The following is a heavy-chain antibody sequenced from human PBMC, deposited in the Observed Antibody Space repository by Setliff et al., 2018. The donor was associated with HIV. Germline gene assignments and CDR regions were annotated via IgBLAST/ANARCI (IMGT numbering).Heavy chain of an antibody. CDR2: IYYSGST. Sequence: SETLSLTCTVSDGSFSSDYWTWIRQTPGKGLEWIGYIYYSGSTKYNPSLTSRVTISVDTSKNHFSLKLTSVTAADTAVYYCARGSKGGFFDYWGQGTLVTVSS. J-gene: IGHJ4*02. D-gene: IGHD3-16*01. CDR3: ARGSKGGFFDY. CDR1: DGSFSSDY. V-gene: IGHV4-59*01.